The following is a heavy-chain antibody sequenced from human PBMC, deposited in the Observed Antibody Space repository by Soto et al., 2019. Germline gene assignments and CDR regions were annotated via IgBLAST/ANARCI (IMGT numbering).Heavy chain of an antibody. Sequence: EVQLVESGGGLVQPGGSLRLSCAASGFTFSSYEMNWVRQAPGKGLEWVSYISSSGSTIYYADSVKGRFTISRDNAKNSLYLHMNSLRAEDTAVYYCARPPGIAAAGYYYYYGMDVWGQGTTFTVSS. D-gene: IGHD6-13*01. CDR2: ISSSGSTI. V-gene: IGHV3-48*03. CDR3: ARPPGIAAAGYYYYYGMDV. CDR1: GFTFSSYE. J-gene: IGHJ6*02.